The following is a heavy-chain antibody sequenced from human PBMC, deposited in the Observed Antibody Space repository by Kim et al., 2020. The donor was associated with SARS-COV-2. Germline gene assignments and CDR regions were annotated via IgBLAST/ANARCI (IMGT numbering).Heavy chain of an antibody. D-gene: IGHD6-25*01. J-gene: IGHJ4*02. CDR3: ARGRLGGYWNDY. CDR1: GFTFSDYW. Sequence: GGSLRLSCAASGFTFSDYWMHWVRQAPGKGLVWVSRIKGDGSITNYANFVKGRITVSRDNAKNTLYLQMNSLRDEDTAVYFCARGRLGGYWNDYWGQGALVTVSS. V-gene: IGHV3-74*01. CDR2: IKGDGSIT.